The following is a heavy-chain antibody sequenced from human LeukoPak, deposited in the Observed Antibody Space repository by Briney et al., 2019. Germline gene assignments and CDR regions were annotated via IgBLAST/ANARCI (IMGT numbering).Heavy chain of an antibody. CDR3: TRDEGGYYYGSGSYSDY. Sequence: GGSLRLSCAASGFTFSSYWMHWVRQAPGKGLVWVSRINSDGSSTSYADSVKGRFTISRDNAKNTLYLQMNSLKTEDTAVYYCTRDEGGYYYGSGSYSDYWGQGTLVTVSS. D-gene: IGHD3-10*01. J-gene: IGHJ4*02. CDR1: GFTFSSYW. CDR2: INSDGSST. V-gene: IGHV3-74*01.